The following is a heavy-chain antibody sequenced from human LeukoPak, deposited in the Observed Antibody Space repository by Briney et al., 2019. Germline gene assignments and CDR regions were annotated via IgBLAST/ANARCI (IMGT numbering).Heavy chain of an antibody. CDR1: GFTFNNYA. CDR2: ITGSDGGT. Sequence: PGGSLRLSCAASGFTFNNYAMSWVRQVPGKGLEWVSAITGSDGGTYYADSVKGRFTISRDISKNTLYLQMNSLRAEDTAVYYCAKRFDYWGQGTLVTVSS. J-gene: IGHJ4*02. CDR3: AKRFDY. V-gene: IGHV3-23*01.